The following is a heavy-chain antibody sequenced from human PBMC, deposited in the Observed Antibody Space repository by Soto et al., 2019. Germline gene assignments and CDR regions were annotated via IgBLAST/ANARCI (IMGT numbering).Heavy chain of an antibody. J-gene: IGHJ5*02. CDR2: IYYSGST. Sequence: QVQLQESGPGLVKPSQTLSLTCTVSGGSISSGGYYWSWIRQHPGKGLEWIGYIYYSGSTYYNPSLKSRVTILVDTSKNQFSLKLSSVTAADTAVYYCARDRMRGGWFDPWGQGTLVTVSS. CDR1: GGSISSGGYY. V-gene: IGHV4-31*03. CDR3: ARDRMRGGWFDP. D-gene: IGHD2-15*01.